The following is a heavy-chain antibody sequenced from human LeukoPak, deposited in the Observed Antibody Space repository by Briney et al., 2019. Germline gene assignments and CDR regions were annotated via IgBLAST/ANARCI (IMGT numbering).Heavy chain of an antibody. V-gene: IGHV1-18*01. J-gene: IGHJ4*02. CDR3: ERGRTYCSSTSCYKYYFDY. CDR2: ISAYNGNT. D-gene: IGHD2-2*01. Sequence: GASVKVSCKASGYTFTSYGISWVRQAPGQGLEWMGWISAYNGNTNYAQKLQGRVTMTPDTSTSTAYMELRSLRSDDTAVYYCERGRTYCSSTSCYKYYFDYWGQGTLVTVSS. CDR1: GYTFTSYG.